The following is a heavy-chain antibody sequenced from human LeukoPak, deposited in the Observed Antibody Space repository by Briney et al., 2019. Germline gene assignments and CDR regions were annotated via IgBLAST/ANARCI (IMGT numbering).Heavy chain of an antibody. D-gene: IGHD6-13*01. J-gene: IGHJ4*02. CDR2: IYHSGST. Sequence: PSETLSPSCTVSGDSISSYYSSWIRQPPGKGLEWIGYIYHSGSTNYNPSLKSRVTISADTSKDQFSLKLASVTAADTAVYYCATGYSITWYYFDYCCQGTLVTVSS. CDR1: GDSISSYY. V-gene: IGHV4-59*01. CDR3: ATGYSITWYYFDY.